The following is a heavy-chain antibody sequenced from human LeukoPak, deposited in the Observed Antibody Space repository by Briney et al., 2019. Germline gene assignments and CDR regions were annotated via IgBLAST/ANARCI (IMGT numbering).Heavy chain of an antibody. J-gene: IGHJ6*03. D-gene: IGHD3-9*01. Sequence: PGGSLRLSCAASGFTFSSYGMHWVRQAPGKGLEWVAVISYDGSNKYYADSVKGRFTISRDNSKNTLYLQMNSLRAEDTAVYYCAKGSKLLVFTRDHYIAVWGKGTSVTISS. V-gene: IGHV3-30*18. CDR3: AKGSKLLVFTRDHYIAV. CDR1: GFTFSSYG. CDR2: ISYDGSNK.